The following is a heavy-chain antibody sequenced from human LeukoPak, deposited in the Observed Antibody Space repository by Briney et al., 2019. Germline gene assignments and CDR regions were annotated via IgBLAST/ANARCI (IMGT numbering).Heavy chain of an antibody. V-gene: IGHV1-69*05. CDR1: GGTFSSYA. D-gene: IGHD4-23*01. Sequence: SVKVSCKASGGTFSSYAISWVRQAPGQGLEWMGGIIPIFGTANYAQKFQGRVTITTDVSTSTAYMELSSLRSEDTAVYYCARGGESEGNFGGPNWFDPWGQGTLVTVSS. CDR3: ARGGESEGNFGGPNWFDP. CDR2: IIPIFGTA. J-gene: IGHJ5*02.